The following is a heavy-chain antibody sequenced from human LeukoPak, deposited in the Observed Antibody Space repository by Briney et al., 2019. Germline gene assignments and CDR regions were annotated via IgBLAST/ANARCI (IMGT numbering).Heavy chain of an antibody. Sequence: PGRSLRLSCAASGFTFSDYGMHWVRQAPGKGLEWVAIISYDGSNQYYTDSVKGRFTISRDNSKNTLYLQINSLRAEDTAVYYCARADCSGGTCPRYWGQGTLVTVSS. CDR3: ARADCSGGTCPRY. V-gene: IGHV3-30*03. D-gene: IGHD2-15*01. CDR2: ISYDGSNQ. CDR1: GFTFSDYG. J-gene: IGHJ4*02.